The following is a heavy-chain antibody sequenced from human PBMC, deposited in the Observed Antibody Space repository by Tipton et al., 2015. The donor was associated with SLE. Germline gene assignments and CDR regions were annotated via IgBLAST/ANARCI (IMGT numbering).Heavy chain of an antibody. CDR3: ARDYEYYDSSGYYNYLDY. V-gene: IGHV4-59*11. J-gene: IGHJ4*02. Sequence: TLSLTCTVSGGSISSHYWSWIRQPPGKGLEWIGYIYYSGRTNYNPSLKSRVTISVDTSKNQFSLKLSSVTAADTAVYYCARDYEYYDSSGYYNYLDYWGQGTLVTVSS. CDR1: GGSISSHY. D-gene: IGHD3-22*01. CDR2: IYYSGRT.